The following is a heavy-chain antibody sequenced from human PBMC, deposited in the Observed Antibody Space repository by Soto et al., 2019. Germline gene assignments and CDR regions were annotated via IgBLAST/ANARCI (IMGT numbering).Heavy chain of an antibody. V-gene: IGHV3-30*18. CDR3: AKERSSSSWFSHFVY. CDR1: GFTFSSYG. Sequence: QVQLVESGGGVVQPGRSLRLSCAASGFTFSSYGMHGVRQAPGKGLEWVAVISYDGSNKYYADSVKGRFTISRDNSKNTLYLQMTRLRAEDTAVYYGAKERSSSSWFSHFVYWGQGTLVTVSS. CDR2: ISYDGSNK. D-gene: IGHD6-13*01. J-gene: IGHJ4*02.